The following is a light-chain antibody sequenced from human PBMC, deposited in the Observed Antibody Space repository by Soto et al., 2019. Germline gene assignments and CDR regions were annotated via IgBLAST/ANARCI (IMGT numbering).Light chain of an antibody. J-gene: IGKJ1*01. V-gene: IGKV3-20*01. Sequence: EIVLTQSPGTLSLSPGERATLSCRASQSVSSSYLACYQQKPGQAPRLLIYAASSRATGIPDRFSGSGSGTDFTLTISRLEPEDFAVYYCQQYGSSPRTFGQGTKVDIK. CDR3: QQYGSSPRT. CDR1: QSVSSSY. CDR2: AAS.